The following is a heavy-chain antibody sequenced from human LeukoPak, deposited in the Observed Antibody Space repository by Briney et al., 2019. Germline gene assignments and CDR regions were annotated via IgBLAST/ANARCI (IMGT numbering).Heavy chain of an antibody. CDR2: IYYSGST. V-gene: IGHV4-39*01. J-gene: IGHJ4*02. CDR1: GGSISSRSYY. D-gene: IGHD3-22*01. CDR3: ARARPDYYDSSGYYSGYYFDY. Sequence: SETLSLTCTVSGGSISSRSYYWGWIRQPPGKGLEWIGSIYYSGSTYYNPSLKSRVTISVDTSKNQFSLKLSSVTAADTAVYYCARARPDYYDSSGYYSGYYFDYWGQGTLVTVSS.